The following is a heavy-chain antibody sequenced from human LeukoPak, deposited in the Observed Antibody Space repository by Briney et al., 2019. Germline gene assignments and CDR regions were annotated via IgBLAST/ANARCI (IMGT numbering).Heavy chain of an antibody. CDR2: LYYSGRS. Sequence: SEILSLTCTVSGGSITNSSYYWGWIRQPPGKGLEWIGSLYYSGRSYYNPSLKSRVTISVDTSKNQFSLKLNSVTAADTAMYYCAMPSEHYYYDSNGSDFDLWGRGTLVSVSS. CDR3: AMPSEHYYYDSNGSDFDL. D-gene: IGHD3-22*01. V-gene: IGHV4-39*07. J-gene: IGHJ2*01. CDR1: GGSITNSSYY.